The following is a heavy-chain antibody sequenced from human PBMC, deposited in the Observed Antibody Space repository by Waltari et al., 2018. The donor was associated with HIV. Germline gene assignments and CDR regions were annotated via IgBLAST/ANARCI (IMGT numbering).Heavy chain of an antibody. J-gene: IGHJ5*01. CDR1: TSASIPYY. D-gene: IGHD1-1*01. CDR2: IHKNTAEI. Sequence: QVQLVQSGGEVVRPGASVKVSCKASTSASIPYYIHWVRPAPGQVLEWVGYIHKNTAEISYAEKCLGRVTLTKDTSMTTGYMEFNRLTTDDTAFYYCARDPQRRDAYNFDSWGQGTLVTVSS. CDR3: ARDPQRRDAYNFDS. V-gene: IGHV1-2*02.